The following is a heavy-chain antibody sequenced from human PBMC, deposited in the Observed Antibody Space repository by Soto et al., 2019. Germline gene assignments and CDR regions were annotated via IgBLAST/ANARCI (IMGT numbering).Heavy chain of an antibody. CDR1: RDTFNKYA. CDR3: ARGETYLGV. CDR2: IIPIFSSR. J-gene: IGHJ6*02. V-gene: IGHV1-69*01. D-gene: IGHD3-16*01. Sequence: QVQLVQSGAEVKKPGSSMKVSCKTSRDTFNKYAFNWVRQAPGQGLEWMGWIIPIFSSRNYAEKFQGRVTITADDATSTAYMELRSLRYEDTAVDYCARGETYLGVWGQGTTVTVSS.